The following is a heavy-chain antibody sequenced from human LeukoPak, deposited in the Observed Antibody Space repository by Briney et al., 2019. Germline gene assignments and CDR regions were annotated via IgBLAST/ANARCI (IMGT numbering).Heavy chain of an antibody. J-gene: IGHJ1*01. CDR2: IYHSGST. D-gene: IGHD6-13*01. CDR1: GDSFNNYY. V-gene: IGHV4-38-2*02. CDR3: ARVAAGIGFFQH. Sequence: SETLSLTCTVSGDSFNNYYWHWIRQPPGKGLEWIGSIYHSGSTYYNPSLKSRVTISVDTSKNQFSLKLSSVTAADTAVYYCARVAAGIGFFQHWGQGTLVTVSS.